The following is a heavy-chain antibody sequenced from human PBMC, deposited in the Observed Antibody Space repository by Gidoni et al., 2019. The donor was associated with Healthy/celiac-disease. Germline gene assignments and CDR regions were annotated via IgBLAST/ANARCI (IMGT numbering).Heavy chain of an antibody. CDR3: ARVRIAARIPFDY. V-gene: IGHV4-34*01. D-gene: IGHD6-6*01. CDR1: GGSFSGYY. J-gene: IGHJ4*02. CDR2: SNHSGHT. Sequence: QVQLQQWGAGLSKPSETLSLTCAVYGGSFSGYYWSWIRQPPGKGLEWIGESNHSGHTNYNPSLKSRVTISVDTSKNQFSLKLSSVTAADTAVYYCARVRIAARIPFDYWGQGTLVTVSS.